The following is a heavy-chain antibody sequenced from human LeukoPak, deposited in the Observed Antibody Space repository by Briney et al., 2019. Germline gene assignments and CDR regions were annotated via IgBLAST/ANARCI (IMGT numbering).Heavy chain of an antibody. V-gene: IGHV1-69*13. Sequence: ASVKVSCKASGGTVSSYAISWVRQAPGQGLEWMGGIIPIFGTANYAQKFQGRVTITADESTSTAYMELSSLRSEDTAVYYCARGYCSGGSCYALYYYGMDVWGQGTTVTVSS. D-gene: IGHD2-15*01. CDR2: IIPIFGTA. CDR3: ARGYCSGGSCYALYYYGMDV. CDR1: GGTVSSYA. J-gene: IGHJ6*02.